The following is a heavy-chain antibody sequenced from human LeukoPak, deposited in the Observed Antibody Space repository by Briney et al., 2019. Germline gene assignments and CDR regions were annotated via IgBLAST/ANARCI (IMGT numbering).Heavy chain of an antibody. CDR3: AGLWGVLGYYYGMDV. Sequence: PSETLSLTCTVSGGSISSSSYYWGWIRQPPRKGLEWIGSIYYSGSTYYNPFLKSRVTISVDTSKNQFSLKLSSVTAADTAVYYCAGLWGVLGYYYGMDVWGQGTTVTVSS. V-gene: IGHV4-39*01. CDR1: GGSISSSSYY. CDR2: IYYSGST. J-gene: IGHJ6*02. D-gene: IGHD3-10*01.